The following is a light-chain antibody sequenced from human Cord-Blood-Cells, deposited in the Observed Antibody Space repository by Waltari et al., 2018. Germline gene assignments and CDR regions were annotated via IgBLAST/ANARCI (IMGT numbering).Light chain of an antibody. Sequence: DIQMTQSPSTLSASVGDRGTITSRASQSISSWLAWYQQKPGKAPKLLIYKASSLESGVPSRFSGSGSGTEFTLTISSLQPDDFATYYCQQYNSYPLTFGGGTKVEIK. CDR2: KAS. J-gene: IGKJ4*01. CDR3: QQYNSYPLT. CDR1: QSISSW. V-gene: IGKV1-5*03.